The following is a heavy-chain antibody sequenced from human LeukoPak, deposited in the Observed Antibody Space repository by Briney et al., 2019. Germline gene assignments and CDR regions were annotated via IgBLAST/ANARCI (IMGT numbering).Heavy chain of an antibody. CDR1: GGTFSSYA. J-gene: IGHJ6*03. CDR2: IIPIFGTA. CDR3: ARDEKYSSSGYYYYYMDV. Sequence: SVKVSCKASGGTFSSYAISWVRQAPGQGLEWMGGIIPIFGTANYAQKFQGRVTITTDESTSTAYMELSSLRSEDTAVYYCARDEKYSSSGYYYYYMDVWGKGTTVTVSS. V-gene: IGHV1-69*05. D-gene: IGHD6-6*01.